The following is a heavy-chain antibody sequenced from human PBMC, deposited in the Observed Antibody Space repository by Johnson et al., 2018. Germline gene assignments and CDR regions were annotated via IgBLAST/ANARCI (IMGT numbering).Heavy chain of an antibody. D-gene: IGHD4-17*01. Sequence: QVQLQQWGAGLFKPSEALSLTCAGYGGSFRGYHWSWIRQPPGKGLEWIGEINPSGSTNYNPSLKSRVTIAVDTSKTQFSLKLSSVTGADTAVYYCARGRISGDYGYYYGMDVWGQGTTVTVSS. CDR2: INPSGST. CDR1: GGSFRGYH. J-gene: IGHJ6*02. CDR3: ARGRISGDYGYYYGMDV. V-gene: IGHV4-34*01.